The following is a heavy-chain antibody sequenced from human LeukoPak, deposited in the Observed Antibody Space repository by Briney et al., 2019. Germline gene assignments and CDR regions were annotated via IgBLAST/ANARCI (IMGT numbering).Heavy chain of an antibody. CDR1: GGSISSYY. J-gene: IGHJ3*02. D-gene: IGHD6-13*01. Sequence: SETLSLTCTVSGGSISSYYWNWIRQPAGKGLEWIGRIYTSGSTNYNPSLKSRVTMSVDTSKNRFSLKLSSVTAADTAVYYCARDREQQLVPGAFDIWGQGTMVTVSS. V-gene: IGHV4-4*07. CDR2: IYTSGST. CDR3: ARDREQQLVPGAFDI.